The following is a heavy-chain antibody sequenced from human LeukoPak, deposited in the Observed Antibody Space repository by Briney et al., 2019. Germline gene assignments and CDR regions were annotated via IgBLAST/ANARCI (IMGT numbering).Heavy chain of an antibody. CDR3: ARSIVVVVAATQRPDAFDI. Sequence: SETLSLTCTVSGGSISSGGYYWSWIRQHPGKGLEWIVYIYYSGSTYYNPSLKSRVTISVDTSKNQFSLKLSSVTAADTAVYYCARSIVVVVAATQRPDAFDIWGQGTMVTVSS. CDR1: GGSISSGGYY. CDR2: IYYSGST. V-gene: IGHV4-31*03. J-gene: IGHJ3*02. D-gene: IGHD2-15*01.